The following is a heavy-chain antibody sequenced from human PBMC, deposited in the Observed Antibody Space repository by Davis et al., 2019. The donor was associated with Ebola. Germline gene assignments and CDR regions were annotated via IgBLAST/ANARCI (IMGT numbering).Heavy chain of an antibody. D-gene: IGHD4-23*01. V-gene: IGHV4-31*03. CDR3: ARVVKGTVVAPFDY. J-gene: IGHJ4*02. Sequence: SETLSLTCTVSGGSISSGGYYWSWIRQHPGKGLEWIGYIYYSGSTYYNPSLKGRVTISVDTSKNQFSLKLSSVTAADTAVYYWARVVKGTVVAPFDYWGQGTLVTVSS. CDR1: GGSISSGGYY. CDR2: IYYSGST.